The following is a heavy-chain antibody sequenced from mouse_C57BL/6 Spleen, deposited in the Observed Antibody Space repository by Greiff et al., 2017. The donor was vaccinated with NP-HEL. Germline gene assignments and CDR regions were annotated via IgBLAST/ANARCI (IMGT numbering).Heavy chain of an antibody. Sequence: VQLQQPGAELVKPGASVKMSCKASGYTFTSYWITWVKQRPGQGLEWIGDIYPGSGSTNYNEKFKSKATLTVDTSSSTAYMQLSSLTSEDSAVYYCARRNYGSSPAWFAYWGQGTLVTVSA. CDR3: ARRNYGSSPAWFAY. J-gene: IGHJ3*01. D-gene: IGHD1-1*01. CDR1: GYTFTSYW. V-gene: IGHV1-55*01. CDR2: IYPGSGST.